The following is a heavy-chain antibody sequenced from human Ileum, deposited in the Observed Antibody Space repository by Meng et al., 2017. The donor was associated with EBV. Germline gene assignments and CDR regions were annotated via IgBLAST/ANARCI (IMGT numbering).Heavy chain of an antibody. CDR2: INPGIGST. V-gene: IGHV1-3*01. J-gene: IGHJ5*02. CDR3: AREEGGRFDP. Sequence: QFQLVRSGAEIKKPGDSVEISCKASGYKFDDDTIQWLRQAPGQRLEWLGWINPGIGSTYDSKTIRGRLTITMDTSASTVYMRLTSLTSEDTAVYYCAREEGGRFDPWGQGTLVTVSS. CDR1: GYKFDDDT. D-gene: IGHD2-15*01.